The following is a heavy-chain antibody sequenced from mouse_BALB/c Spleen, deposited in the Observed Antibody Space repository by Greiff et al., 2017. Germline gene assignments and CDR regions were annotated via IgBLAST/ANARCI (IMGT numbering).Heavy chain of an antibody. V-gene: IGHV1-4*02. CDR2: INPSSGYT. CDR1: GYTFTSYT. CDR3: ARYYDFRMDD. J-gene: IGHJ4*01. Sequence: VQLQQSAAELARPGASVKMSCKASGYTFTSYTMHWVKQRPGQGLEWIGYINPSSGYTEYNQKFKDKTTLTADKSSSTAYMQLSSLTSEDSAVYYCARYYDFRMDDWGQGTSVTVSS. D-gene: IGHD2-4*01.